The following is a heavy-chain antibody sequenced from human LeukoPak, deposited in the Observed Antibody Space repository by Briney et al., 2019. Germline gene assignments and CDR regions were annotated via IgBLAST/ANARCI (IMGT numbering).Heavy chain of an antibody. Sequence: GRSLRLSCAASGFTVSSYAMSWVRQAAGKGLEWVSAISGSGGSTYYADSVKGRFTISRDNSKNTLYLQMNSLRAEDTAVYYCARDGYNDYGGRYFDYWGQGTLVTVSS. V-gene: IGHV3-23*01. J-gene: IGHJ4*02. CDR2: ISGSGGST. D-gene: IGHD4-23*01. CDR1: GFTVSSYA. CDR3: ARDGYNDYGGRYFDY.